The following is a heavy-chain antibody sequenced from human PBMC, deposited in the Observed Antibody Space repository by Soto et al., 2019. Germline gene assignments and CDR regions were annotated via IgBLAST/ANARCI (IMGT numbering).Heavy chain of an antibody. V-gene: IGHV2-26*01. D-gene: IGHD1-26*01. CDR2: IFSNDQK. CDR1: GFSLSNARMG. Sequence: QVTLKESGPVLVKPTETLTLTCTVSGFSLSNARMGVSWIRQPLGKALEWLAHIFSNDQKSYSTSLKSRLTISKDTAKGQVAHTMTNMDPVDTATYSCARVVGATPFDYWGQGTLVTVSS. J-gene: IGHJ4*02. CDR3: ARVVGATPFDY.